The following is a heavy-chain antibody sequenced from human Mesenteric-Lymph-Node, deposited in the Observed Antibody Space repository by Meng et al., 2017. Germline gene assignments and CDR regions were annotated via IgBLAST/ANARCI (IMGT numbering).Heavy chain of an antibody. V-gene: IGHV1-69*02. CDR1: GDTFSSYT. J-gene: IGHJ4*02. D-gene: IGHD2-15*01. CDR3: ARSELGYCSGGSCYGIDY. Sequence: SVKVSCKASGDTFSSYTISWVRQAPGQGLEWMGRIIPILGIANYAQKFQGRVTITADKSTSTAYMELSRLRSDDTAVYYCARSELGYCSGGSCYGIDYWGRGTMVTVSS. CDR2: IIPILGIA.